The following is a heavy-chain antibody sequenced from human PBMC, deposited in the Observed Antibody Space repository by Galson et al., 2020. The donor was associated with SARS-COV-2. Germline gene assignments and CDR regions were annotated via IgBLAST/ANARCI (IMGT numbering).Heavy chain of an antibody. CDR3: ATATAVVTAYWFDP. J-gene: IGHJ5*02. V-gene: IGHV1-24*01. CDR1: GYTLTELS. CDR2: FDPEDGET. D-gene: IGHD2-21*02. Sequence: GESLKISCKGSGYTLTELSMHWVRQAPGKGLEWMGGFDPEDGETIYAQKFQGRVTMTEDTSTDTAYMELSSLRSEDTAVYYCATATAVVTAYWFDPWGQGTLVTVSS.